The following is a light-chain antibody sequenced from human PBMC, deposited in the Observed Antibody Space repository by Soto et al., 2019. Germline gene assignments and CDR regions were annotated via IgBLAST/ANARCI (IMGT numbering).Light chain of an antibody. CDR3: QQYESSPRT. V-gene: IGKV3-20*01. CDR2: GAS. J-gene: IGKJ1*01. CDR1: QSVSSSY. Sequence: EIVLTQSPCTLSLSPGERSALSCRASQSVSSSYLAWYQQKPGQAPRLLIYGASSRATGIPDRFSGSGSGTDFTLTISRLEPEDFAIYYCQQYESSPRTFGQGTKVDIK.